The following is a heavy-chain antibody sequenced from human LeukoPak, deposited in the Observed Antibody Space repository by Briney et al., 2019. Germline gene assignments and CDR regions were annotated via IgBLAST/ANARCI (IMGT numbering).Heavy chain of an antibody. CDR3: ARDYAGSWYDY. V-gene: IGHV3-48*01. CDR2: ISSSSTI. D-gene: IGHD6-13*01. CDR1: GFTFSSYS. Sequence: PGGSLRLSCAASGFTFSSYSMNWVRQAPGKGLEWVSYISSSSTIYYADSVKGRFTISRDNAKNSLYPQMNSLRAEDTAVYYCARDYAGSWYDYWGQGTLVTVSS. J-gene: IGHJ4*02.